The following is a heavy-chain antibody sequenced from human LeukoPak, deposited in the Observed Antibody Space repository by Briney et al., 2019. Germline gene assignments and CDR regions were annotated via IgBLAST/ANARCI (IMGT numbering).Heavy chain of an antibody. CDR2: IYYSGSA. D-gene: IGHD5-18*01. CDR3: ATVDTAMPYYFDY. J-gene: IGHJ4*02. CDR1: GGSISSGGYY. Sequence: SQTLSLTCTVSGGSISSGGYYWSWIRQHPGKGLEWIGYIYYSGSAYYNPSLKSRVTISVDTSMNQFSLKLSSVTAADTAVYYCATVDTAMPYYFDYWGQGTLVTVSS. V-gene: IGHV4-31*03.